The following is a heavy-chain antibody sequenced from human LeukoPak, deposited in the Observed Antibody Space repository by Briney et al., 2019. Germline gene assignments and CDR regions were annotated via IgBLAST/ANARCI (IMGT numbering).Heavy chain of an antibody. J-gene: IGHJ4*02. CDR1: GGSFSAYY. V-gene: IGHV4-34*01. CDR2: INDSGST. Sequence: PSETLSLTCAVCGGSFSAYYWSWLRQPPGKGLEWIGEINDSGSTNYNPSLKSRVTISVDTSKKRFSLKLSYVTAADTAVYYCARGAVFDYWGQGTLVTVSS. CDR3: ARGAVFDY.